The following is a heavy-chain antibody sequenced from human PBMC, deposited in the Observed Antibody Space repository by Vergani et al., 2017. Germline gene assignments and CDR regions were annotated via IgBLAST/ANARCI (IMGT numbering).Heavy chain of an antibody. CDR2: IDHTGRP. V-gene: IGHV4-34*01. CDR1: GGSFTSYH. Sequence: QVQLQQWGGGLLKPSETLSLTCVVNGGSFTSYHWTWIRQSPGEGLEWVGDIDHTGRPDYNPSLKSRLTMSVVKSRNQFSLTLNSVTATDTAIYFGARVNTETNGHLYYFYDMDVWGQGTAVTVS. J-gene: IGHJ6*02. D-gene: IGHD2-8*01. CDR3: ARVNTETNGHLYYFYDMDV.